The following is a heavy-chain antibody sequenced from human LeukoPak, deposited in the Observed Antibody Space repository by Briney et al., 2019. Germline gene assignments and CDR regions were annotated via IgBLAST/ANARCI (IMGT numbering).Heavy chain of an antibody. D-gene: IGHD1-26*01. V-gene: IGHV3-21*01. J-gene: IGHJ4*02. Sequence: GGSLRLSCAASGFTFSSHSMNWVRQAPGRGLEWVSSISSSSNYIYYADSVKGRFTISRDNAKTSLYLQMNSLRAEDTAVYYCAKVLPKWELDYWGQGTLVTVSS. CDR1: GFTFSSHS. CDR3: AKVLPKWELDY. CDR2: ISSSSNYI.